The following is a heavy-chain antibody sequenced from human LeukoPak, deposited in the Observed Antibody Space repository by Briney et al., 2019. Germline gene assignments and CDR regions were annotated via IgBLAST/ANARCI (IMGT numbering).Heavy chain of an antibody. CDR2: IRYDGSNK. V-gene: IGHV3-30*02. CDR3: ARGGSGRFRHSARDGYYYYYYMDV. D-gene: IGHD3-10*01. J-gene: IGHJ6*03. Sequence: GGSLRLSCAASGFTFSSYGMHWVRQAPGKGLEWVAFIRYDGSNKYYADSVKGRFTISRDNSKNTLYLQMNSLRAEDTAVYYCARGGSGRFRHSARDGYYYYYYMDVWGKGTTVTVSS. CDR1: GFTFSSYG.